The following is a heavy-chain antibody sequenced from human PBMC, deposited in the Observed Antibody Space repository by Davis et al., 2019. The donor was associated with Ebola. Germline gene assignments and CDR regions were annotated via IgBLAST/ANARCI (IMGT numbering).Heavy chain of an antibody. CDR1: GYTFTSYA. V-gene: IGHV1-3*01. Sequence: ASVKVSCKASGYTFTSYAMHWVRQAPGQRLEWMGWINAGNGNTKYSQKFQGRVTMTTDTSTRTAYLELRSLRSDDTAMYYCARGGAAAGTNNWFVPWGQGTLVTVSS. J-gene: IGHJ5*02. CDR3: ARGGAAAGTNNWFVP. D-gene: IGHD6-13*01. CDR2: INAGNGNT.